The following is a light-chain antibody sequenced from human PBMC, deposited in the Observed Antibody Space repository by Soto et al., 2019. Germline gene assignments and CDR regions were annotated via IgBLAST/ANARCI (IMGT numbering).Light chain of an antibody. J-gene: IGKJ2*01. CDR3: QQYNNWPPYS. Sequence: IEMTQSPATLSVSPGESATLSCRASQSVGTNLAWYQQTPGQAPRVLIHSASTRATGTQARFSGSGSYTEFTLTISGLQSEDFAIYYCQQYNNWPPYSFGQGTKLENK. V-gene: IGKV3-15*01. CDR2: SAS. CDR1: QSVGTN.